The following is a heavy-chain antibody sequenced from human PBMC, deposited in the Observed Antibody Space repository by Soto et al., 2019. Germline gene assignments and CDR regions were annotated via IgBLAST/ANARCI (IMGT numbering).Heavy chain of an antibody. V-gene: IGHV3-23*01. D-gene: IGHD3-22*01. Sequence: PGGSLRLSCAASEFTFSNYAMTCVRQAPGKGLEWVSLITGSDGRTYYADSVKGRFTISRDNSKNTLFMKMNSLRAEDTAVYYCAKATYDTTFYTSSFESWGQGTLVTVSS. CDR2: ITGSDGRT. CDR3: AKATYDTTFYTSSFES. J-gene: IGHJ4*02. CDR1: EFTFSNYA.